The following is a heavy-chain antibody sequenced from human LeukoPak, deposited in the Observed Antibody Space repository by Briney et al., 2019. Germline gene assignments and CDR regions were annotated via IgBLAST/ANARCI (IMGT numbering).Heavy chain of an antibody. CDR2: IYSSGST. Sequence: PGGSLILSCSVSGFSVRTNYMSWARPAPGKGPEWVSLIYSSGSTYYTDSVKGRFTISRDNSQNTVYLHMNSLSAEDTAVYYCARTFLSGDGYKAGYFDYWGLGTLVTVSS. CDR1: GFSVRTNY. CDR3: ARTFLSGDGYKAGYFDY. J-gene: IGHJ4*02. V-gene: IGHV3-53*01. D-gene: IGHD5-24*01.